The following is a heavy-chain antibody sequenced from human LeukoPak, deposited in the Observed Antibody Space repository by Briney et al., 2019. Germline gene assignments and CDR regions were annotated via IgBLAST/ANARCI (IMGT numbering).Heavy chain of an antibody. J-gene: IGHJ4*02. CDR3: ARLKFRGAIGNSVDY. CDR2: INHSGST. CDR1: GGSFSGYY. V-gene: IGHV4-34*01. D-gene: IGHD3-10*01. Sequence: SETLSLTCAVYGGSFSGYYWSWIRQPPGKGLEWIGEINHSGSTNYNPSLKGRVTISVDTSKNQFSLKLSSVTAADTAVYYCARLKFRGAIGNSVDYWGQGTLVTVSS.